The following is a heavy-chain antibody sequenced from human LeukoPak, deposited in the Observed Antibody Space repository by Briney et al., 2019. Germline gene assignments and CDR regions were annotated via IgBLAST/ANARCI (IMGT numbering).Heavy chain of an antibody. D-gene: IGHD6-13*01. Sequence: PGGSLRLSCAAPGFTFSSYAMSWVRQAPGKGLEWVSAISGSGGSTYYADSVKGRFTISRDNSKNTLYLQMNSLRAEDTAVYYCAKHSSSWYDEPDYWGQGTLVTVSS. CDR3: AKHSSSWYDEPDY. CDR2: ISGSGGST. V-gene: IGHV3-23*01. CDR1: GFTFSSYA. J-gene: IGHJ4*02.